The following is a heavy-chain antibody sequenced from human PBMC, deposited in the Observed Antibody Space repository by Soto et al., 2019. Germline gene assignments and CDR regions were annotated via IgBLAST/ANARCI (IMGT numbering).Heavy chain of an antibody. CDR1: GGTFSSYT. CDR3: ARRAYCSCTSCYPYNHNWLDP. D-gene: IGHD2-2*01. CDR2: IIPILGIA. Sequence: ASVKVSCKASGGTFSSYTISWVRQAPGQGLEWMGRIIPILGIANYAQKFQGRVTITADKSTSTAYMELSSLRSEDTAVYYCARRAYCSCTSCYPYNHNWLDPWGHGNLVTVSS. V-gene: IGHV1-69*02. J-gene: IGHJ5*02.